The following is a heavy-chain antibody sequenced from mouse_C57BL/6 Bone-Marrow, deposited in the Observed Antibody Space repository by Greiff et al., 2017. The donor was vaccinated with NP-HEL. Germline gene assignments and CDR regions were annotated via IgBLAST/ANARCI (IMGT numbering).Heavy chain of an antibody. CDR3: VTDNFDV. J-gene: IGHJ1*03. CDR2: IYPGDGDT. CDR1: GYAFSSSW. D-gene: IGHD1-1*01. Sequence: VKLMESGPELVKPGASVKISCKASGYAFSSSWMNWVKQRPGKGLEWIGRIYPGDGDTNYNGKFKGKATLTADKSSSTAYMQLSSLTSEDSAVYFCVTDNFDVWGTGTTVTVSS. V-gene: IGHV1-82*01.